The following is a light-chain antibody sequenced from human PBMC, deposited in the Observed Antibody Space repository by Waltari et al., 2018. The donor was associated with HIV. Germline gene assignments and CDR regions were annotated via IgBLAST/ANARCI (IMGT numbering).Light chain of an antibody. J-gene: IGLJ1*01. CDR1: SSNIGNDN. V-gene: IGLV1-47*01. CDR3: VGWDASLSAYV. Sequence: QSVLTQPPSASGTPGQRVTISCSGSSSNIGNDNVYWYQQLPGTTPKLLIYKNIQRPSGVPHRFAGSKSGTSAYLAISGLRSEDEADYYCVGWDASLSAYVCGAGTKVTVL. CDR2: KNI.